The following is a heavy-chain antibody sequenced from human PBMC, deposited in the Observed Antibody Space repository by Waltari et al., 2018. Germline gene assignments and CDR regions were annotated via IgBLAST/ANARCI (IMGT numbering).Heavy chain of an antibody. Sequence: EAQLLESGGGLVQPGGSLRLSCAASGFTFSSYAMSWVRQAPGKGLEWVSAISGSGGSTYYADSVKGRFTISRDNSKNTLYLQMNSLRAEDTAVYYCAKVKGEQQLVNWFDPWGQGTLVTVSS. CDR3: AKVKGEQQLVNWFDP. CDR2: ISGSGGST. D-gene: IGHD6-13*01. CDR1: GFTFSSYA. V-gene: IGHV3-23*01. J-gene: IGHJ5*02.